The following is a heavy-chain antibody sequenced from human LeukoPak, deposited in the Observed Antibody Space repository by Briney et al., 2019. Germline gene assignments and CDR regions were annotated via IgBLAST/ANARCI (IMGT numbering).Heavy chain of an antibody. CDR3: ARDRRGYSYGYDPDAFDI. V-gene: IGHV1-8*01. D-gene: IGHD5-18*01. J-gene: IGHJ3*02. Sequence: ASVKVSCKASGFTFTNYDINWVRQATGQGLEWIGWMNPRNGNTGYAQKFQGRVTMTRDTSISTAYMELRSLRSEDTAVYYCARDRRGYSYGYDPDAFDIWGQGTMVTVSS. CDR2: MNPRNGNT. CDR1: GFTFTNYD.